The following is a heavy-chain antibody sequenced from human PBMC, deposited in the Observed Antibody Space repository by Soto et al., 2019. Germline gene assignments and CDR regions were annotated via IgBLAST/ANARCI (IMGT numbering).Heavy chain of an antibody. Sequence: SETLSLTCAVYGGSFSGYYWSWIRQPPGKGLEWIGEINHSGSTNYNPSLKSRVTISVDTSKNQFSLRLTSVTAADTALYLCASSAYTVSVIDYWGQGTLVTVSS. D-gene: IGHD3-16*01. CDR2: INHSGST. J-gene: IGHJ4*02. CDR3: ASSAYTVSVIDY. V-gene: IGHV4-34*01. CDR1: GGSFSGYY.